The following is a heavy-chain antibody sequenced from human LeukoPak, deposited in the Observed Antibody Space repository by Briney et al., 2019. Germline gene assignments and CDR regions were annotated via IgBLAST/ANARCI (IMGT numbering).Heavy chain of an antibody. Sequence: GGSLRLSCAASGFTFSSYGMHWVRQAPGQGLEWMGWINPKSGVTDSKMKFQGRVTLTRDTSITTAYMELISLTSDDAAVYYCARAGGYCGSTSCYSGYYYYFMDVWGKGTTVTVSS. D-gene: IGHD2-2*01. CDR1: GFTFSSYG. CDR2: INPKSGVT. V-gene: IGHV1-2*02. CDR3: ARAGGYCGSTSCYSGYYYYFMDV. J-gene: IGHJ6*03.